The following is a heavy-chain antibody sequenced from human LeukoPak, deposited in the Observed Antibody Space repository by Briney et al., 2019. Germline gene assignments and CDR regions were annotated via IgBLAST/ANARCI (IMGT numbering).Heavy chain of an antibody. J-gene: IGHJ6*02. D-gene: IGHD4-17*01. CDR1: GFTVSSNY. CDR2: IYSGGST. V-gene: IGHV3-66*02. Sequence: GGSLRLSCAASGFTVSSNYMSWVRQAPGKGLEWVSVIYSGGSTYYADSVKGRFTISRDNSKNKLYLQMNSLRAEDTAVYYCARDLMTTSVTRMDVWGQGTTVTVSS. CDR3: ARDLMTTSVTRMDV.